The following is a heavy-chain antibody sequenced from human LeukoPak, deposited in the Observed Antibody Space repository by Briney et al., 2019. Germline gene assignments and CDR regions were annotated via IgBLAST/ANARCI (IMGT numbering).Heavy chain of an antibody. CDR1: GFTFSYYA. V-gene: IGHV3-30-3*01. Sequence: QPGRSLRLSCVASGFTSGFTFSYYAMHWVRQAPGKGLEWVAFISNDGGNRYFANSVKGRFTISRDNSKNTVYLQMNRLGAEDTAVYYCADSDGYYYDVWGQGTLVTVS. J-gene: IGHJ4*02. CDR2: ISNDGGNR. D-gene: IGHD2-15*01. CDR3: ADSDGYYYDV.